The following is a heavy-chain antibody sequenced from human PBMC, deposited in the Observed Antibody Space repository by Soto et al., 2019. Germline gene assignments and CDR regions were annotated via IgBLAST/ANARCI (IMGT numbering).Heavy chain of an antibody. V-gene: IGHV1-18*01. D-gene: IGHD1-7*01. Sequence: VSCKASGYTFTSYGISWVRQAPGQGLEWMGWISAYNGNTNYAQKLQGRVTMTTDTSTSTAYMELRSLRSDDTAVYYCARDSSELGSIRGMDVWGQGTTVTVSS. CDR3: ARDSSELGSIRGMDV. CDR2: ISAYNGNT. CDR1: GYTFTSYG. J-gene: IGHJ6*02.